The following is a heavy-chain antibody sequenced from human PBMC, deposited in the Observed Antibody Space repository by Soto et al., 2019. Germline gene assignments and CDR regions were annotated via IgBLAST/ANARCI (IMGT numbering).Heavy chain of an antibody. CDR1: GGSFSRYT. CDR3: AREEGYYGSGSYYNLGVYYVDY. J-gene: IGHJ4*02. Sequence: QVQLVQSGAEVKKPGSSVKVSCKASGGSFSRYTISWVRQAPGQGPEWMGRIIPILGIANYAQKFQGRVTITADKSPSTAYMELSSLRSEDTAVYYCAREEGYYGSGSYYNLGVYYVDYWGQGTLVTVSS. CDR2: IIPILGIA. D-gene: IGHD3-10*01. V-gene: IGHV1-69*08.